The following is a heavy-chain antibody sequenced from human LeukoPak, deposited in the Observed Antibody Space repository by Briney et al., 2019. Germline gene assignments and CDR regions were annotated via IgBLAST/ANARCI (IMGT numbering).Heavy chain of an antibody. CDR1: GYTFTSYA. Sequence: ASVKVSCKASGYTFTSYAMHWVRQAPGQRLEWMGWINAGNGNTKYSQKFQGRVTITRDTSASTAYMELSSLRSEDTAVYYCARVHYYGSGRRNYYYGMDVWGQGTTVTVSS. CDR3: ARVHYYGSGRRNYYYGMDV. V-gene: IGHV1-3*01. D-gene: IGHD3-10*01. CDR2: INAGNGNT. J-gene: IGHJ6*02.